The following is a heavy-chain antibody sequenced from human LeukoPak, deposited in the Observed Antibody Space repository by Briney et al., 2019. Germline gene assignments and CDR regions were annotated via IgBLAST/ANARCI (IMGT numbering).Heavy chain of an antibody. CDR2: ISSSSSYI. D-gene: IGHD6-19*01. Sequence: GGSLRLSXAASGFTFSSYSMNWVRQAPGKGLEWVSSISSSSSYIYYADSVKGRFTISRDNAKNSLYLQMNSLRAEDTAVYYCAREGGVHSSGWYWEKIYYFDYWGQGTLVTVSS. J-gene: IGHJ4*02. V-gene: IGHV3-21*01. CDR1: GFTFSSYS. CDR3: AREGGVHSSGWYWEKIYYFDY.